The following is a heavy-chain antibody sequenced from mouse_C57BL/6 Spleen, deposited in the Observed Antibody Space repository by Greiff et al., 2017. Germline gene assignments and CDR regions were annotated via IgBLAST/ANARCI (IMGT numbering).Heavy chain of an antibody. CDR3: TRVDGYYRAMDY. CDR2: ISSGGDYI. J-gene: IGHJ4*01. Sequence: EVMLVESGEGLVKPGGSLKLSCAASGFTFSSYAMSWVRQTPEKRLEWVAYISSGGDYIYYADTVKGRFTISRDNARNTLYLQMSSLKSEDTAMYYCTRVDGYYRAMDYWGQGTSVTVSS. D-gene: IGHD2-3*01. V-gene: IGHV5-9-1*02. CDR1: GFTFSSYA.